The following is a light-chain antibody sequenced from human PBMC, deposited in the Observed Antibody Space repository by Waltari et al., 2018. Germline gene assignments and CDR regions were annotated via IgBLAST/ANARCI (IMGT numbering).Light chain of an antibody. CDR3: QTYDSNLSGVV. CDR1: RSNIGANYD. V-gene: IGLV1-40*01. Sequence: QSVLTHPPSVSGAPGQRVPISCTGSRSNIGANYDVPWYQQLPRTAPKLLIHGNSNRPSGVPDRFSGSKSGTSASLAITGLQAENEADYYCQTYDSNLSGVVFGGGTKLTVL. J-gene: IGLJ3*02. CDR2: GNS.